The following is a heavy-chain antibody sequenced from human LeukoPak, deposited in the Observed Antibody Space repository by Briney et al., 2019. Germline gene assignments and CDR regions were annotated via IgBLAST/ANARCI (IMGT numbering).Heavy chain of an antibody. V-gene: IGHV3-74*01. D-gene: IGHD6-6*01. J-gene: IGHJ4*02. CDR2: INSDGSST. CDR1: GFTFSSYA. Sequence: PGGSLRLSCAASGFTFSSYAMHWVRQAPGKGLVWVSRINSDGSSTSYADSVKGRFTISRDNAKNTLYLQMNSLRAEDTAVYYCARDPAVAARPFDYWGQGTLVTVSS. CDR3: ARDPAVAARPFDY.